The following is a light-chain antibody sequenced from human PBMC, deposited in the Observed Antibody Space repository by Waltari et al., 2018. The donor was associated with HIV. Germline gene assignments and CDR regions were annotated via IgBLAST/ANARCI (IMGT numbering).Light chain of an antibody. CDR1: SSNIGAGYD. J-gene: IGLJ2*01. CDR2: GNS. Sequence: QSVVTQPPSVSGAPGQRVTISCTGSSSNIGAGYDVHWYQQLPGTAPKLLIDGNSNRPSGVPDRFSGAKSGTASSLAITGLQAEDEADYYCQSYDSSLSGSDVVFGGGTELTVL. V-gene: IGLV1-40*01. CDR3: QSYDSSLSGSDVV.